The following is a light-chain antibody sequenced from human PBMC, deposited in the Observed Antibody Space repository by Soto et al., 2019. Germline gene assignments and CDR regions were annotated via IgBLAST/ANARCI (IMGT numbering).Light chain of an antibody. CDR2: AAT. Sequence: DIQITQSPSSLSASVGDRVTITCRASQSISSYLNWYQHKPGKAPNLLIYAATTLQSGVPSRFSGSGSGTDFTLTISSLQPEDFATYYCLQHNSYPPTFGQGTLLEIK. V-gene: IGKV1-39*01. J-gene: IGKJ5*01. CDR1: QSISSY. CDR3: LQHNSYPPT.